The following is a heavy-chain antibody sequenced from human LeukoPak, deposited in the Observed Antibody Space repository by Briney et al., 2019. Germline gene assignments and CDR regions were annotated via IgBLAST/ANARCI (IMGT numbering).Heavy chain of an antibody. V-gene: IGHV4-34*01. CDR1: GGSISSYY. J-gene: IGHJ4*02. CDR3: ARGWRSSWSFDY. D-gene: IGHD6-13*01. CDR2: INHSGST. Sequence: PSETLSLTCTVSGGSISSYYWSWIRQPPGKGLEWIGEINHSGSTNYNPSLKSRVTISVDTSKNQFSLKLSSVTAADTAVYYCARGWRSSWSFDYWGQGTLVTVSS.